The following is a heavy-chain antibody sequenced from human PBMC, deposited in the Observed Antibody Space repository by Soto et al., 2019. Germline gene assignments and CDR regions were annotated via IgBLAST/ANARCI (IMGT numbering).Heavy chain of an antibody. V-gene: IGHV3-48*02. Sequence: LRLSCTASGFTFSSYSMNWVRQAPGKGLEWVSYISSSSTIYYADSVKGRFTISRDNAKNSLYLQMNSLRDEDTAVYYCARAMGGRWHFDYWGQGTLVTVSS. J-gene: IGHJ4*02. CDR3: ARAMGGRWHFDY. D-gene: IGHD3-10*01. CDR1: GFTFSSYS. CDR2: ISSSSTI.